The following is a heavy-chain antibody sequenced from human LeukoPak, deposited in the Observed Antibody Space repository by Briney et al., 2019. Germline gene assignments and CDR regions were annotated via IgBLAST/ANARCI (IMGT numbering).Heavy chain of an antibody. V-gene: IGHV4-59*01. CDR1: GGSFSGYY. J-gene: IGHJ3*02. D-gene: IGHD3-22*01. CDR3: ARYYYDSSGYYDAFDI. Sequence: PSETLSLTCAVYGGSFSGYYWSWIRQPPGKGLEWIGYIYYSGSTNYNPSLKSRVTISVDTSKNQFSLKLSSVTAADTAVYYCARYYYDSSGYYDAFDIWGQGTMVTVSS. CDR2: IYYSGST.